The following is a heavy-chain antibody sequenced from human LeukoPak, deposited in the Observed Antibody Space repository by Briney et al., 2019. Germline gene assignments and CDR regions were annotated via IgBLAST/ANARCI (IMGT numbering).Heavy chain of an antibody. V-gene: IGHV1-46*01. Sequence: GASVKVSCKASGYTFTSYYMHWVRQAPGQGLEWMGIINPSGGSTSYAKKLQGRVTMTRDTSISTAYMELSRLRSDDTAVYYCASWVRNYGDYPTPFDYWGQGTLVTVSS. J-gene: IGHJ4*02. CDR3: ASWVRNYGDYPTPFDY. CDR2: INPSGGST. CDR1: GYTFTSYY. D-gene: IGHD4-17*01.